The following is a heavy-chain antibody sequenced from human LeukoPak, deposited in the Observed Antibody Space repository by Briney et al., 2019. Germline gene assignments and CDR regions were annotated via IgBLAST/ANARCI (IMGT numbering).Heavy chain of an antibody. V-gene: IGHV1-2*02. CDR1: GYTFTGYY. Sequence: GASVKVSCKASGYTFTGYYMHWVRQAPGQGLEWMGWINPNSGGTNYAQKFQGRVTMTRDTSISTAYMELSRLRSDDTAVYYGARSIAAAGTIYAGYWGQGTLVTVSS. J-gene: IGHJ4*02. D-gene: IGHD6-13*01. CDR2: INPNSGGT. CDR3: ARSIAAAGTIYAGY.